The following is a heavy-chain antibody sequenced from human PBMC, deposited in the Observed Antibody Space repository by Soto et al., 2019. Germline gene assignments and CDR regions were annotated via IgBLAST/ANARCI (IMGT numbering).Heavy chain of an antibody. J-gene: IGHJ1*01. D-gene: IGHD3-22*01. V-gene: IGHV1-69*13. CDR2: IIPIFGTA. Sequence: SVKVSCKASGGTFSSYAISWVRQAPGQGLEWMGGIIPIFGTANYAQKFQGRVTITADESTSTAYMELSSLRSEDTAVYYCARCAYYYDSSGYYYRFEYFQHWGQGTLVTVSS. CDR3: ARCAYYYDSSGYYYRFEYFQH. CDR1: GGTFSSYA.